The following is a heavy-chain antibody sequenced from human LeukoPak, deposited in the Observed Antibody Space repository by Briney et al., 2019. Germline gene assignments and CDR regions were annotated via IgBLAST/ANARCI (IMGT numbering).Heavy chain of an antibody. CDR3: ASTPRSWYGNFDY. CDR2: VYTGGGT. D-gene: IGHD6-13*01. V-gene: IGHV3-53*01. J-gene: IGHJ4*02. Sequence: GGSLRLSCAVSGFSVRTTYTSWVRQAPGKGPEWVSVVYTGGGTDYADSVKGRFTISRDNSKNTLSLQMNSLRAEDTAVYYCASTPRSWYGNFDYWGQGTLATVSS. CDR1: GFSVRTTY.